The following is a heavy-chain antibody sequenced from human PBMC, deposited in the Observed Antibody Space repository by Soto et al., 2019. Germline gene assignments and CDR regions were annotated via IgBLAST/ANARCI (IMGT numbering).Heavy chain of an antibody. CDR3: GKDGSWGDHYYFDN. D-gene: IGHD2-21*02. CDR1: GFMFSSYA. CDR2: ISGSGGST. Sequence: EVQLLESGGGLVRPGGSLRLSCAVSGFMFSSYAMTWVRQAPGKVLEWVSSISGSGGSTYYSDSVRGRFTISRDNSKTMLYLEMSSLKGDLTVVYYRGKDGSWGDHYYFDNWGQRTLVTVSS. V-gene: IGHV3-23*01. J-gene: IGHJ4*02.